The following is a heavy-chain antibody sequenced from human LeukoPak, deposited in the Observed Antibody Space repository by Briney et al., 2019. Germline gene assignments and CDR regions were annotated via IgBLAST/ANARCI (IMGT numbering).Heavy chain of an antibody. V-gene: IGHV4-4*07. CDR2: IHTSGST. Sequence: PSETLSLACTVSGGSINTYYWTWIRQPAGEGLEWIGRIHTSGSTYYNPSLKGRALMTLDKPNNQFSLELKSLTAADTAVYYCARYDSTWDNFDYWGQRTLVTVSS. CDR3: ARYDSTWDNFDY. CDR1: GGSINTYY. J-gene: IGHJ4*02. D-gene: IGHD3-22*01.